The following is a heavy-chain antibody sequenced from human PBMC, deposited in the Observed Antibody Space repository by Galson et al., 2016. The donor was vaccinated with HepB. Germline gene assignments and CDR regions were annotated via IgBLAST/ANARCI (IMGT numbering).Heavy chain of an antibody. J-gene: IGHJ4*02. V-gene: IGHV3-23*01. CDR2: ISHSGGTT. CDR3: AKDLWVRQQLAYYFDY. Sequence: SLRLSCAASEFTFSSYAMAWVRPAPGKGLEWVSGISHSGGTTYYADSVKGRFTVSRDNSKNKLYLQMSSLRAEDTAVYYCAKDLWVRQQLAYYFDYWGQGTLVTVSS. CDR1: EFTFSSYA. D-gene: IGHD6-13*01.